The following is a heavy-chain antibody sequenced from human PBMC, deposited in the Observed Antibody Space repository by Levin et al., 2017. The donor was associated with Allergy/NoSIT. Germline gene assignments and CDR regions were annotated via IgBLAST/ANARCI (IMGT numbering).Heavy chain of an antibody. CDR1: GYMFTNYE. Sequence: GESLKISCKASGYMFTNYEINWVRQATGQGLEWMGSINPKNGNTEDAHKFQGRVTLARDSSTNTVYMDLSSLTSEDTAVYFCARGPYGDNHLYPFDLWGQGTVVTVSS. D-gene: IGHD4-23*01. J-gene: IGHJ3*01. CDR2: INPKNGNT. V-gene: IGHV1-8*01. CDR3: ARGPYGDNHLYPFDL.